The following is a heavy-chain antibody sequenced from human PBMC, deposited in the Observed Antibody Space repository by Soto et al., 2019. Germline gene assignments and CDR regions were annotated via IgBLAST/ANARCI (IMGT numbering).Heavy chain of an antibody. CDR1: GGSISSGGYY. CDR3: ARLPYYDFWSGSYYFDS. V-gene: IGHV4-31*03. D-gene: IGHD3-3*01. J-gene: IGHJ4*02. Sequence: KTSATLSLTCTVSGGSISSGGYYWSWIRQHPGKGLEWIGYVYYSGSTYRNPSLKSRVTISIDTSENQFSLRLSSVTAADTAVYYCARLPYYDFWSGSYYFDSWGQGTLVTVAS. CDR2: VYYSGST.